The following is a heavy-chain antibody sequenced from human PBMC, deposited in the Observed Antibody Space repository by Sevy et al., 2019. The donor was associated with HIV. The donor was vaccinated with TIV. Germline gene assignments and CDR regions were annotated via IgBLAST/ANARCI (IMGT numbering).Heavy chain of an antibody. CDR1: GYSFTSYW. D-gene: IGHD2-15*01. J-gene: IGHJ4*02. CDR2: MNPGDSDT. V-gene: IGHV5-51*01. Sequence: GESLKISCKGSGYSFTSYWIGWVRQMPGKGLEWMGIMNPGDSDTRYSPSFRGQVTISADKSISTAYLQWSSLKASDSALYYCTSLGCNAARGDHFFDHWGQGTLVTVSS. CDR3: TSLGCNAARGDHFFDH.